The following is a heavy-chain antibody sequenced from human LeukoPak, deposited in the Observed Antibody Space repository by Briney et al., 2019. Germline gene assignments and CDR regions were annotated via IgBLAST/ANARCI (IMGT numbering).Heavy chain of an antibody. V-gene: IGHV4-38-2*02. CDR3: ARYSGLLLWIDY. J-gene: IGHJ4*02. CDR2: IYHSGTT. CDR1: GGSISSAYY. Sequence: KPSETLSLTCTVSGGSISSAYYWSWIRQPPGKGLEWIGTIYHSGTTHRNPSLRSRVTISVDTSKNQFSLRLSSVTAADTAVYYCARYSGLLLWIDYWGQGTLVTVSS. D-gene: IGHD3-10*01.